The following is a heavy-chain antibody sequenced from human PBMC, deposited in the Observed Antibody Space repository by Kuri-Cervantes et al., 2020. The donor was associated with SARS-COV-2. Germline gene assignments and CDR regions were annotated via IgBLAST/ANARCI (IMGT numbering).Heavy chain of an antibody. D-gene: IGHD7-27*01. CDR3: APSTGDNGY. J-gene: IGHJ4*02. CDR1: GFTFSSYA. CDR2: ISGSGGST. Sequence: GGSLRLSCAASGFTFSSYAMSWVRQAPGKGLEWVSAISGSGGSTYYADSVKGRFTISRDNSKNALYLLMNSLRAEDTAVYYCAPSTGDNGYWGQGTLVTVSS. V-gene: IGHV3-23*01.